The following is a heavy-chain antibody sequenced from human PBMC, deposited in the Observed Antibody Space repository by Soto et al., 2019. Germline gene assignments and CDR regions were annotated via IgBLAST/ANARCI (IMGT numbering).Heavy chain of an antibody. V-gene: IGHV1-69*01. CDR1: GGTCSSYA. CDR2: IIPIFGTA. CDR3: AREWKCSSTSCYKYY. J-gene: IGHJ4*02. D-gene: IGHD2-2*02. Sequence: QVQLVQSWAEVKKLGSSVKVSCKASGGTCSSYAISWVRQAPGQGLEWMGGIIPIFGTANYAQKFQGRVTITADESTSTAYMEMSSLRSEDTAVYYCAREWKCSSTSCYKYYCGQGTLVTVSS.